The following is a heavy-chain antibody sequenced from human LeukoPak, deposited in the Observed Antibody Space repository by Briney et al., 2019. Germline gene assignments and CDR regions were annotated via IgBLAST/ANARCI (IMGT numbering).Heavy chain of an antibody. J-gene: IGHJ4*02. CDR1: GGPFGGYY. V-gene: IGHV4-34*01. CDR2: INHSGST. D-gene: IGHD1-7*01. CDR3: ARGLRQLRGY. Sequence: KPSETLSLTCAVYGGPFGGYYWSWIRQPPGKGLEWIGEINHSGSTNYNPSLKSRVTISVDTSKNQFSLKLSSVTAADTAVYYCARGLRQLRGYWGQGTLVTVSS.